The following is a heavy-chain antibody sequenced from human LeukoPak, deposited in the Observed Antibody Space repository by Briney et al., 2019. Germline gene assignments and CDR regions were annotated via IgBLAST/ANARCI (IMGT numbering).Heavy chain of an antibody. V-gene: IGHV1-2*02. J-gene: IGHJ5*02. CDR3: GRELGGGATREDWLDP. Sequence: ASVKVSCKASGYTFTDYHIHWVRQAPGQGPEWMGWMNSDTGATNYAQKFQGRVTMTRDTSITTAYMDLTRLTSDDTAVYYCGRELGGGATREDWLDPWGPGTLVTVSS. CDR2: MNSDTGAT. CDR1: GYTFTDYH. D-gene: IGHD1-26*01.